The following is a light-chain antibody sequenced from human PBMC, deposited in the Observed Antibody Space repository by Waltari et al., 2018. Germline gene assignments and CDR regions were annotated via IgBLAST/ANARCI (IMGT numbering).Light chain of an antibody. CDR3: QQYGSSPYT. Sequence: EIVLKQSQGTPSLSPGERATLSCRASQSVSSSYLAWYQQKPGQAPRLLIYGASSRATGIPDRFSGSGSGTDFTLTISILEPEDFAVYYCQQYGSSPYTFGQGTKLEIK. CDR1: QSVSSSY. CDR2: GAS. V-gene: IGKV3-20*01. J-gene: IGKJ2*01.